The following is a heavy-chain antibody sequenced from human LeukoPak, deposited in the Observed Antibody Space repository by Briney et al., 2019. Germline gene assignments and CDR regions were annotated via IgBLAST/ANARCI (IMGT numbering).Heavy chain of an antibody. CDR1: GYTISSGYY. V-gene: IGHV4-38-2*01. CDR3: ARLVTVTTGGYYFDY. J-gene: IGHJ4*02. D-gene: IGHD4-17*01. CDR2: IYHSGST. Sequence: SETLSLTCAVSGYTISSGYYWGWIRQPPGKGLEWIGSIYHSGSTYYNPSLKSRVTISVDTSKNQFSLKLSSVTAADTAVYYCARLVTVTTGGYYFDYWGQGTLVTVSS.